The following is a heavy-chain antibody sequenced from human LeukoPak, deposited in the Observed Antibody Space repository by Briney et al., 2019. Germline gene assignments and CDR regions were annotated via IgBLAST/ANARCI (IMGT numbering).Heavy chain of an antibody. D-gene: IGHD3-22*01. CDR1: GFTFSSNY. CDR3: ARDGAYYYDSSGQKPFDY. J-gene: IGHJ4*02. Sequence: GGXLRLSCAASGFTFSSNYMSWVRQAPGKGLEWVSVIYSGGSTYYSDSVKGRFTISRDNSKNTLYLQMNSLRAEDTAVYYCARDGAYYYDSSGQKPFDYWGQGTLVTVSS. CDR2: IYSGGST. V-gene: IGHV3-53*01.